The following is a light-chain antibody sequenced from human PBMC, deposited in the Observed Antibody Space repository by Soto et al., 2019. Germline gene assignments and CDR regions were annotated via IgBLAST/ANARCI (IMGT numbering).Light chain of an antibody. CDR3: QQSDTYPLT. V-gene: IGKV1-5*01. CDR2: DAS. Sequence: DIQMTQSPSTLSASVGDRVTITCRASQSIGTWLAWYQHRPGKAPSLLIYDASTLRSGVPSRFSGSGSGTEFTLIISSLQADDFATYYCQQSDTYPLTFGQGTRLDIK. J-gene: IGKJ5*01. CDR1: QSIGTW.